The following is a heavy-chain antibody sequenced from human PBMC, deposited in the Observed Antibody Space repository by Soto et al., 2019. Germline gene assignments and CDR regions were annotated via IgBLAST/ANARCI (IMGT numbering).Heavy chain of an antibody. CDR3: AREVAADGTFREDVFDI. CDR2: IIPIFSTT. Sequence: QVHLVQSGAEVKKPGSSVKVSCKAPGDTFSNHAINWVRQAPGQGLEWMGRIIPIFSTTNYRQKLQGRVTMTADESTITAYLELSSLKQDDTGVYYCAREVAADGTFREDVFDIWGQGTLVTVSS. D-gene: IGHD6-13*01. CDR1: GDTFSNHA. V-gene: IGHV1-69*12. J-gene: IGHJ3*02.